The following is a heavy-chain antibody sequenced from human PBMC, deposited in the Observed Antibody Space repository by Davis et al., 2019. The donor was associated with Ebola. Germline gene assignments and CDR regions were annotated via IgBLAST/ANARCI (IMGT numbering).Heavy chain of an antibody. V-gene: IGHV1-69*13. J-gene: IGHJ6*02. CDR2: IIPIFGTA. CDR1: GGTFSTYP. Sequence: SVKVSCKASGGTFSTYPIIWVRQAPGQGLEWMGGIIPIFGTANYAQKFQGRVTINADESTSTAYMEPSRLRSDDTAFYYCARAPDYDLRRGLDVWGPGTTVTVSS. CDR3: ARAPDYDLRRGLDV. D-gene: IGHD3-3*01.